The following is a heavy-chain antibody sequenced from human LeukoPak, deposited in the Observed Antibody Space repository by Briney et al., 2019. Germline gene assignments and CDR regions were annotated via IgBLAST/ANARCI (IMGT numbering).Heavy chain of an antibody. Sequence: GGSLRLSCAASGFTFSDYYVSWLRQAPGKGLEWVSYISSSGSTIYYADSVKGRFTISRDNAKNSLYLQMNSLRAEDTAVYYCARLGRWLQLGYFQHWGQGTLVTVSS. CDR1: GFTFSDYY. CDR3: ARLGRWLQLGYFQH. V-gene: IGHV3-11*01. D-gene: IGHD5-24*01. CDR2: ISSSGSTI. J-gene: IGHJ1*01.